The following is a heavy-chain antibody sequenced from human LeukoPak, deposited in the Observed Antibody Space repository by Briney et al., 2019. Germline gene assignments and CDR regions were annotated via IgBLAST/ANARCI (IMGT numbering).Heavy chain of an antibody. CDR3: ARVLSHDYVWGSTFGNMDV. CDR2: TYYKSKWYN. D-gene: IGHD3-16*01. Sequence: SQTLSLTCAISGDSVSSNSAAWNWIRQSPSRGLEWLGRTYYKSKWYNDYAVSVKSRITINTDTSKNQFSLQLNSVTPEDTAVYYCARVLSHDYVWGSTFGNMDVWGKGTTVTVSS. J-gene: IGHJ6*03. CDR1: GDSVSSNSAA. V-gene: IGHV6-1*01.